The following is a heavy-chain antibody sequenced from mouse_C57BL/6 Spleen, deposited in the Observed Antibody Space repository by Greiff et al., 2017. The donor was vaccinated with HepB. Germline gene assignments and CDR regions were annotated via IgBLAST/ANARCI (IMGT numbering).Heavy chain of an antibody. CDR2: IDPENGDT. CDR1: GFNIKDDY. J-gene: IGHJ1*03. Sequence: EVKLMESGAELVRPGASVKLSCTASGFNIKDDYMHWVKQRPEQGLEWIGWIDPENGDTEYASKFQGKATITADTSSNTAYLQLSSLTSEDTAVYYCTRIFTTVVAHWYFDVWGTGTTVTVSS. CDR3: TRIFTTVVAHWYFDV. V-gene: IGHV14-4*01. D-gene: IGHD1-1*01.